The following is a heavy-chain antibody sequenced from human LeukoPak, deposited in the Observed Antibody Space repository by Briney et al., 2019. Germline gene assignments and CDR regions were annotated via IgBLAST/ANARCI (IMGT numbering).Heavy chain of an antibody. J-gene: IGHJ4*02. V-gene: IGHV3-30-3*01. CDR3: ARAGYSGSSIDY. CDR2: ISYDGSNK. CDR1: GFTFSSYA. Sequence: GRSLRLSCAASGFTFSSYAMHWVRQAPGKGLEWVAVISYDGSNKYYADSVKGRFTISRDNSKNTLYLQMNSLRAEDTAVYYCARAGYSGSSIDYWGQGTLVTVSS. D-gene: IGHD1-26*01.